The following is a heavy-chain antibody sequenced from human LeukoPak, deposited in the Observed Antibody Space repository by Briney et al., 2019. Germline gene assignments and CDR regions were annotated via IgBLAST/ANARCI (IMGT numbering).Heavy chain of an antibody. D-gene: IGHD3-16*01. CDR3: TTHRGESVLDS. Sequence: GGSLRLSWAACGFTFSSVWMSWVRQVPGKRLEWVGRIISISGGGTSDYPAPVKGIFTISRDDSKNTVYLQMNSLKTEDTAVYYCTTHRGESVLDSWGQGTLVTVSS. CDR2: IISISGGGTS. J-gene: IGHJ4*02. V-gene: IGHV3-15*01. CDR1: GFTFSSVW.